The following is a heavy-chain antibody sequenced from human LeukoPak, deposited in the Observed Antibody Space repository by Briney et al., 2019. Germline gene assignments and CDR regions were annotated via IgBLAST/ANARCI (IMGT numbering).Heavy chain of an antibody. CDR3: ARLQWNYDSSGSRPYYFDF. J-gene: IGHJ4*02. CDR2: FYYSGST. Sequence: SETLSLTCTVSGGSISSSYFWGWIRQPPGKGLEWIGRFYYSGSTYYNPSLKSRVTISVDTSKYQFSLNLSSVTAADTAVYYCARLQWNYDSSGSRPYYFDFWGQGTLVTVSS. D-gene: IGHD3-22*01. V-gene: IGHV4-39*01. CDR1: GGSISSSYF.